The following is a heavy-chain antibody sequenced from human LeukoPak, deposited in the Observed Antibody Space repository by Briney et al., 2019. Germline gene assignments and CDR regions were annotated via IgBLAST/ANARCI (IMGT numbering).Heavy chain of an antibody. CDR2: INHSGYT. Sequence: PSETLSLTCAVSAGFFSGFYWSWIRQPPGKGLEWIGEINHSGYTNYHPSLKSRVAMSVDTSKKQFSLKLSSVTAADTAVYYCARGKGIVSYWGQGTLVSVSS. CDR1: AGFFSGFY. CDR3: ARGKGIVSY. D-gene: IGHD1-26*01. J-gene: IGHJ4*02. V-gene: IGHV4-34*01.